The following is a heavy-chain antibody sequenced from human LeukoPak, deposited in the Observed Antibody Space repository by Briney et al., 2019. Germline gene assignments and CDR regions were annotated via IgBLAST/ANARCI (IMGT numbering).Heavy chain of an antibody. CDR2: INHSGST. D-gene: IGHD3-10*01. J-gene: IGHJ4*02. CDR1: GGSFSGYY. Sequence: SETLSLTCAVYGGSFSGYYWSWIRQPPGKGLEWIGEINHSGSTNYNPSLKSRVTISVDTSKNQFSLKLSSVTAADTAVYYCAGDYGSGSYYYWGQGTLVTVSS. CDR3: AGDYGSGSYYY. V-gene: IGHV4-34*01.